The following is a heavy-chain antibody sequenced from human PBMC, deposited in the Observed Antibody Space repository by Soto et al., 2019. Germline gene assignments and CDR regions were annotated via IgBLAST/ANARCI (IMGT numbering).Heavy chain of an antibody. J-gene: IGHJ4*02. CDR1: GGSISSGGQY. Sequence: QVQLKEWGTGLVKPSQTLSLTCTVSGGSISSGGQYWSWIRQHPGKGLEWIGYIYDSGSTYYNPSLRSRVTISVDTSKKQFSLKLRSVTAADTAVYYCARDAAEYYFDYWGQGTLVTVSS. CDR3: ARDAAEYYFDY. CDR2: IYDSGST. V-gene: IGHV4-31*03. D-gene: IGHD6-25*01.